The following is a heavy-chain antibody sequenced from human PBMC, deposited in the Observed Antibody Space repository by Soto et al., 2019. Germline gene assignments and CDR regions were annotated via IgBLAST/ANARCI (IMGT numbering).Heavy chain of an antibody. CDR3: ARGGGEVLWFGEPNWFDP. CDR1: GGSISSYY. D-gene: IGHD3-10*01. Sequence: SETLSLTCTVSGGSISSYYWSWIRQPPGKGLEWIGYIYYSGSTNYNPSLKSRVTISVDTSKNQFSLKLSSVTAADTAVYYCARGGGEVLWFGEPNWFDPWGQGTLVTVSS. CDR2: IYYSGST. V-gene: IGHV4-59*01. J-gene: IGHJ5*02.